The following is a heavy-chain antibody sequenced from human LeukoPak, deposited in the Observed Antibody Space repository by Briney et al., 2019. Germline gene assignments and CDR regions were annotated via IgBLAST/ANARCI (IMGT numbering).Heavy chain of an antibody. Sequence: SETLSLTCAVYGGSFSGYYWNWIRQPPGKGLEWIGEINHSGSTNYNPSLKSRVTISVDTSKNQFSLKLSSVTAADTAVYYCARVNIAARPGDIWGQGTMVTVSS. CDR1: GGSFSGYY. CDR2: INHSGST. V-gene: IGHV4-34*01. D-gene: IGHD6-6*01. J-gene: IGHJ3*02. CDR3: ARVNIAARPGDI.